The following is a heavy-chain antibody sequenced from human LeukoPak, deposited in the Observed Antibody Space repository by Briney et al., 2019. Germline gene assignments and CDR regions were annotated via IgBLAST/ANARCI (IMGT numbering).Heavy chain of an antibody. D-gene: IGHD3-22*01. CDR2: MSGSGNNK. V-gene: IGHV3-23*01. Sequence: TGGSVRLFCAAWGFTFSNYDVRGVRRARGRGREWVSEMSGSGNNKWYADSVKGRLTISRDNSKNTLLLQMNSLKAEDTAVYYCAKDLYDSSGSRYDYWGQGTLVTVSS. CDR1: GFTFSNYD. CDR3: AKDLYDSSGSRYDY. J-gene: IGHJ4*02.